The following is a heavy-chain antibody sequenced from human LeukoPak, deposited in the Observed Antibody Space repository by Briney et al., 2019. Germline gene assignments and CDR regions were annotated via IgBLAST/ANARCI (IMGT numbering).Heavy chain of an antibody. J-gene: IGHJ4*02. D-gene: IGHD3-22*01. V-gene: IGHV1-2*02. CDR1: GYTFTGYY. Sequence: ASVKVSCKASGYTFTGYYMHWVRQAPGQGLEWMGWINPNSGGTNYAQKFQGRVTMTRDTSISTAYMELSRLRSDDTAVYYCARDLYQIYYYYDSSGYMGPYWGQGTLVTVSS. CDR2: INPNSGGT. CDR3: ARDLYQIYYYYDSSGYMGPY.